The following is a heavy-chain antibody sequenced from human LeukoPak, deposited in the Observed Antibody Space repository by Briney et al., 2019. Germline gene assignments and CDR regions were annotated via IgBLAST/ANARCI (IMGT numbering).Heavy chain of an antibody. CDR2: IYYSGST. CDR1: GGSISSGGYY. Sequence: PSQTLSLTCTVSGGSISSGGYYWRWIRQHPGKGLEWIGYIYYSGSTYYNPSLKSRVTISVDTSKNQFSLKLGSVTAADTAVYYCARTGGGSCYSCNWFDPWGQGTLVTVSS. D-gene: IGHD2-15*01. V-gene: IGHV4-31*03. J-gene: IGHJ5*02. CDR3: ARTGGGSCYSCNWFDP.